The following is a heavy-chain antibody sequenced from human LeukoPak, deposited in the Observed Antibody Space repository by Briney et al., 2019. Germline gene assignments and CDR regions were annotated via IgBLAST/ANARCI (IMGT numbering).Heavy chain of an antibody. J-gene: IGHJ4*02. V-gene: IGHV4-39*01. D-gene: IGHD4-17*01. CDR3: ARLDYGDYYFDY. CDR2: IYYSGNS. Sequence: PSETLSLTRSVSGGSISSSRYYWGWIRQPPGKGLEWIGSIYYSGNSYYNSSLKSRLTISVDTSKNQFSLKLSSVTAADTAVYYCARLDYGDYYFDYWGQGTLVTVSS. CDR1: GGSISSSRYY.